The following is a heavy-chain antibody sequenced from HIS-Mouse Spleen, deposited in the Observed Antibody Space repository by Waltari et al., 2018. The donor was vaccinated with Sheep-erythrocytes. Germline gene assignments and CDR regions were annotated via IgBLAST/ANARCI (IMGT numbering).Heavy chain of an antibody. Sequence: QVQLVDSGGGVVQPGRSLRLSCAASGFPFSSSGMHWVRQAPGKGLEWVAVISYDGSNKYYADAVKGRFTISRDNSKNTLYLQMNSLRAEDTAVYYCAKDRRGFWDYWGQGTLVTVSS. CDR2: ISYDGSNK. CDR1: GFPFSSSG. J-gene: IGHJ4*02. D-gene: IGHD3-10*01. V-gene: IGHV3-30*18. CDR3: AKDRRGFWDY.